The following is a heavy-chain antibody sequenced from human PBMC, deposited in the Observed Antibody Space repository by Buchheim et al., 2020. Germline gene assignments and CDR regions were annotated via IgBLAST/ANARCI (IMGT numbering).Heavy chain of an antibody. J-gene: IGHJ4*02. D-gene: IGHD3-22*01. CDR3: AVMTYYYDSSGYYLSGYFDY. Sequence: QVQLQESGPGLVKPSETLSLTCTVSGGSISSYYWSWIRQPPGKGLEWIGCIYYSGSTNYNPSLKSRVTISVDTSKNQFSLKLSSVTAADTAVYYCAVMTYYYDSSGYYLSGYFDYWGQGTL. CDR2: IYYSGST. V-gene: IGHV4-59*01. CDR1: GGSISSYY.